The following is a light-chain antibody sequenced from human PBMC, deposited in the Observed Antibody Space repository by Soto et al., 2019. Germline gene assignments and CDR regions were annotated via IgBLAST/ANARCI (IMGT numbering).Light chain of an antibody. CDR3: SSYTTSAPYV. CDR1: SSDVGAYNF. Sequence: VLTQPASVSGSPGQSITISCTGTSSDVGAYNFVSWYQHHPGRAPKLIIYEVTIRPSGVSNRFSGSKSGNTASLTISGLQAEVEADYYCSSYTTSAPYVFGSGTKVTVL. CDR2: EVT. J-gene: IGLJ1*01. V-gene: IGLV2-14*01.